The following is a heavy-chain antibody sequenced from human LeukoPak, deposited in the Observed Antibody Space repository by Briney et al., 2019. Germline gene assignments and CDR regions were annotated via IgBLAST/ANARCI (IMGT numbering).Heavy chain of an antibody. V-gene: IGHV1-2*02. CDR3: ARARIAVAGSLTAY. J-gene: IGHJ4*02. D-gene: IGHD6-19*01. CDR2: INPNSGGT. CDR1: GYTFTGYY. Sequence: GASVKVSCKASGYTFTGYYMHWVRQAPGQGLEWMGWINPNSGGTNYAQKFQGRVTMTRDTSISTAYMELSRLRSDDTAVYYCARARIAVAGSLTAYWGQGTLVTVSS.